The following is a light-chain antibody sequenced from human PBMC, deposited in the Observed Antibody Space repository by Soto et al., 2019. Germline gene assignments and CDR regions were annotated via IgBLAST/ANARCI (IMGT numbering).Light chain of an antibody. J-gene: IGKJ1*01. CDR3: QQLNASPRT. V-gene: IGKV3D-20*02. CDR1: QSVSSSY. CDR2: AAS. Sequence: VMPPPPAPLSLSAGESATLSCRASQSVSSSYFAWYQQKPGQATGLIYAASSRATGIPARFSDSGSGTEFTLTISRLQPEDFAAYYCQQLNASPRTFGQGTKVDIK.